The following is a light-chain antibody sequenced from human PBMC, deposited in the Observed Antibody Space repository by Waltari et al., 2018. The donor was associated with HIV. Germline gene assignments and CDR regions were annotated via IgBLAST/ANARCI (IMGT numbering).Light chain of an antibody. Sequence: ENLLTQSPGTLSLSPGERATLSCRASQSVPNNYLAWYQKKVGQAPRLLIYGASTRATDIPSRFTGSGSGADFTLTITRLEPEDFAVYYCQRYGTSPQWTFGQGTKVEIK. CDR2: GAS. CDR1: QSVPNNY. V-gene: IGKV3-20*01. CDR3: QRYGTSPQWT. J-gene: IGKJ1*01.